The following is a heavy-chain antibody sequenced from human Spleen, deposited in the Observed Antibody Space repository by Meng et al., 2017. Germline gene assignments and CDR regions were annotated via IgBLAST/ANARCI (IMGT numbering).Heavy chain of an antibody. CDR1: GGSFSDYY. D-gene: IGHD6-13*01. J-gene: IGHJ4*02. CDR3: ARATAAGFDY. CDR2: IYYSGST. Sequence: QGQLQQGGAGLLKPSETLSLTCVVSGGSFSDYYWSWIRQPPGKGLEWIGYIYYSGSTSYNPSLKSRVTISVDTSKNQFSLKLSSVTAADTAVYYCARATAAGFDYWGQGTLVTVSS. V-gene: IGHV4-34*11.